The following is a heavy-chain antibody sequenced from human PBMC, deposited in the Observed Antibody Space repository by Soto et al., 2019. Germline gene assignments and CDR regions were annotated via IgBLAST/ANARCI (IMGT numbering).Heavy chain of an antibody. V-gene: IGHV1-69*12. CDR3: ARVLQLERPRLYSFDY. Sequence: QVQLVQSGAEVKKPGSSVKVSCKASGGTFSSYAISWVRQAPGQGLEWMGGIIPIFGTANYAQKFQGRVTITADESTCTAYMELSSLRSEDTAVYYGARVLQLERPRLYSFDYWGQGTLVTVSS. D-gene: IGHD1-1*01. CDR2: IIPIFGTA. J-gene: IGHJ4*02. CDR1: GGTFSSYA.